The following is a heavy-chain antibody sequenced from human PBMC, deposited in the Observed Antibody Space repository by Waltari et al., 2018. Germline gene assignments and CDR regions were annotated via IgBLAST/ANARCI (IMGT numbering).Heavy chain of an antibody. V-gene: IGHV3-48*04. CDR1: GFTFSSYS. D-gene: IGHD3-22*01. CDR3: AREDYDSSGYYYFDY. J-gene: IGHJ4*02. CDR2: ISSSSGTI. Sequence: EVQLVESGGGLVQPGGSLRLSCAASGFTFSSYSMNWVRQAPGKGLEWVSYISSSSGTIYYADSVKGRFTISRDNAKNSLYLQMNSLRAEDTAVYYCAREDYDSSGYYYFDYWGQGTLVTVSS.